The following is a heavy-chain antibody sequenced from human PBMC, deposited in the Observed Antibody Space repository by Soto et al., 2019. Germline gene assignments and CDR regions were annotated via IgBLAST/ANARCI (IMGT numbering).Heavy chain of an antibody. CDR1: GGYISSDDYY. CDR3: ARDLDGLHDDTSGPFPRPG. D-gene: IGHD3-22*01. V-gene: IGHV4-30-4*01. J-gene: IGHJ1*01. CDR2: IHSSGSI. Sequence: SETLSLTGTVSGGYISSDDYYWSWIRQAPGRGLEWIGYIHSSGSIYYNPSLKSRATMSVDTAGNQFSLKVSSVTVADTAVYYCARDLDGLHDDTSGPFPRPGWGQGTLVTVSS.